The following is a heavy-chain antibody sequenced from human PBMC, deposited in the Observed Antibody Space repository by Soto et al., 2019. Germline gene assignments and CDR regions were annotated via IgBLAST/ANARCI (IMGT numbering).Heavy chain of an antibody. CDR1: GGSFSGYY. Sequence: QVQLQQWGAGLLKPSETLSLTCGVHGGSFSGYYWSWIRQPPGKGLEWIGEINHSGSTNFNPSLKSRVCISVETSKSQFSLKLSSVTAADTAMYYCASPLSSVATAGYYFDYWGQGTLVTVSS. V-gene: IGHV4-34*01. CDR2: INHSGST. D-gene: IGHD6-13*01. J-gene: IGHJ4*02. CDR3: ASPLSSVATAGYYFDY.